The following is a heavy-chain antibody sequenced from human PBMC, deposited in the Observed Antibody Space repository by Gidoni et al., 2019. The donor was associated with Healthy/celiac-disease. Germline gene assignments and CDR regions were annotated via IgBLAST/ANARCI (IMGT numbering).Heavy chain of an antibody. CDR2: IWYDGSNK. Sequence: QVQLVESGGGVVQPGRSLRLSCAASGFTFSSYGMHWVRQAPGKGLGWVAVIWYDGSNKYYADSVKGRFTISRDNSKNTLYLQMNSLRAEDTAVYYCAREGIAVAGSGAFDIWGQGTMVTVSS. J-gene: IGHJ3*02. D-gene: IGHD6-19*01. V-gene: IGHV3-33*01. CDR1: GFTFSSYG. CDR3: AREGIAVAGSGAFDI.